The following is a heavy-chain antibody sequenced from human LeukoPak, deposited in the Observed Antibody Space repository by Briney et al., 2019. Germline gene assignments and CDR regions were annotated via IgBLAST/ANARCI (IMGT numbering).Heavy chain of an antibody. J-gene: IGHJ4*02. V-gene: IGHV3-7*01. CDR1: GFTFSSYA. D-gene: IGHD4-23*01. Sequence: GGSLRLSCAASGFTFSSYAMSWVRQAPGKGLEWVANIKQDGSEKYYVDSVKGRFTISRDNAKNSLYLQMNSLRAEDTAVYYCARETGGYSDYWGQGTLVTVSS. CDR2: IKQDGSEK. CDR3: ARETGGYSDY.